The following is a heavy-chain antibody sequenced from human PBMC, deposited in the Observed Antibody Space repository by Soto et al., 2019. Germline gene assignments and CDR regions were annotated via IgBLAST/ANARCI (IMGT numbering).Heavy chain of an antibody. V-gene: IGHV1-18*04. Sequence: ASVKVSCRASGYTFTTYGISWVRQAPGQGLEWMEWISAYNGKADYARKFQGRVTMTTDTSTSIAYMELRSLRFDDTAVYYCVRAAETRYYGMDVWGQGTTVTVSS. CDR2: ISAYNGKA. CDR1: GYTFTTYG. CDR3: VRAAETRYYGMDV. J-gene: IGHJ6*02.